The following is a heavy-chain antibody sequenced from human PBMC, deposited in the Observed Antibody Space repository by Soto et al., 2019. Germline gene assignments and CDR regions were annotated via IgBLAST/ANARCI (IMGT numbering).Heavy chain of an antibody. CDR1: GYIFTSYW. CDR3: ASGYYDFWSGPIKVYYGMDV. J-gene: IGHJ6*02. CDR2: IYPGDSDT. V-gene: IGHV5-51*01. D-gene: IGHD3-3*01. Sequence: LGDALNISCKCSGYIFTSYWIFLVRQMPGKCLGWMVIIYPGDSDTRYIPSFQVQVTISADKSISTAYLQWSSLKASDTSMYSCASGYYDFWSGPIKVYYGMDVWGQGTTVTVSS.